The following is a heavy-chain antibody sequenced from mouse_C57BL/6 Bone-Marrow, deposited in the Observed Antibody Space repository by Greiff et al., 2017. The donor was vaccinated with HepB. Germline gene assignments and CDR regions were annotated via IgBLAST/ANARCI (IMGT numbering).Heavy chain of an antibody. D-gene: IGHD1-1*01. J-gene: IGHJ2*01. CDR2: IWSGGST. CDR1: GFSLTSYG. CDR3: ARNPYYYGSSHLDY. V-gene: IGHV2-2*01. Sequence: QVQLQQSGPGLVQPSQSLSITCTVSGFSLTSYGVHWVRQSPGKGLEWLGVIWSGGSTDYNAAFISRLSISKDNSKSQVFFKMNSLQADDTAIYYCARNPYYYGSSHLDYWGQGTTLTVSS.